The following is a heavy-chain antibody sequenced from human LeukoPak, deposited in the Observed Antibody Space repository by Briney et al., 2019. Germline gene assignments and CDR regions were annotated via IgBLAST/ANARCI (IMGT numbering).Heavy chain of an antibody. J-gene: IGHJ6*03. D-gene: IGHD3-3*01. CDR3: ARGIVLEWLLSPVYYYYYMDV. CDR2: IYYSGST. CDR1: GGSISSYY. Sequence: PSETLSLTCTVSGGSISSYYWSWIRQPPGKGLEWIGYIYYSGSTNYNPSLKSRVTISVDTSKNQFSLKLSSVTAADTAVYYCARGIVLEWLLSPVYYYYYMDVWGKGTTVTVSS. V-gene: IGHV4-59*01.